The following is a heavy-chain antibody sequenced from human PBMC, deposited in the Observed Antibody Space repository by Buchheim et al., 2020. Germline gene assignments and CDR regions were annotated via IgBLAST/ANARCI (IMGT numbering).Heavy chain of an antibody. Sequence: EVQLVESGGGLVKPGGSLRLSCAASGFTFSSYSMNWVRQAPGKGLEWVSSISSSSSYIYYAASVKGRFTISRDNAKNSLYLQMNSLRAEDTAVYYCARWDYYEGPYAFDIWGQGT. CDR3: ARWDYYEGPYAFDI. CDR2: ISSSSSYI. CDR1: GFTFSSYS. D-gene: IGHD3-22*01. J-gene: IGHJ3*02. V-gene: IGHV3-21*01.